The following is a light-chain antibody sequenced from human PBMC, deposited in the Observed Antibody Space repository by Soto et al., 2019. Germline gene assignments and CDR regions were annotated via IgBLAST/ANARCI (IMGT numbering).Light chain of an antibody. CDR2: EVS. Sequence: QSALTQPASVSGSPGQSITISCTGTSSDVGGYNYVSWYQQHPGKAPKLMIYEVSNRPSGVSNRFSGSKSGNTASLTISGLQAEDEADYYCSSYAGRNTLIFGGGTKVTVL. CDR3: SSYAGRNTLI. J-gene: IGLJ2*01. V-gene: IGLV2-14*01. CDR1: SSDVGGYNY.